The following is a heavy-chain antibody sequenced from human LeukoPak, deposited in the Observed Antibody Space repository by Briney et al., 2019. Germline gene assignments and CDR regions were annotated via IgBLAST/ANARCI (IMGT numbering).Heavy chain of an antibody. J-gene: IGHJ6*02. CDR2: ISSSGSTI. V-gene: IGHV3-48*03. CDR3: ARWGSSRVYGMGV. D-gene: IGHD3-16*01. CDR1: GFTFSSYE. Sequence: HPGGSLRLSCAASGFTFSSYEMNWVRQAPGKGLEWVSYISSSGSTIYYADSVKGRFTISRDNAKNSLYLQMHSLRAEDTAVYYCARWGSSRVYGMGVWGQGTTVTVSS.